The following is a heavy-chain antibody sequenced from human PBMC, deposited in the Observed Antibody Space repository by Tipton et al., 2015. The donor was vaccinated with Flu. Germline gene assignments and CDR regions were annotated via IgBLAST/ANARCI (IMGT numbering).Heavy chain of an antibody. V-gene: IGHV4-31*03. CDR1: GGSISTGGYY. J-gene: IGHJ5*02. CDR3: ARGGGFDP. D-gene: IGHD3-16*01. Sequence: TLSLTCTVSGGSISTGGYYWIWIRQHPGKGLEWIAYTSYSGSTFYNPPLKSRVTTSLDTSKNQFSLKVSSVTAADTAVYYCARGGGFDPWGQGTLVTVSS. CDR2: TSYSGST.